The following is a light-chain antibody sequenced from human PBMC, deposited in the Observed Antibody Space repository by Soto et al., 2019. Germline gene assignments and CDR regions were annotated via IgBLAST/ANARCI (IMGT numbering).Light chain of an antibody. J-gene: IGLJ2*01. V-gene: IGLV2-14*01. CDR1: SRDVGGYDY. CDR3: SSYTTSSALV. CDR2: EVS. Sequence: QSVLTQPASVSGSPGQSITISCTGTSRDVGGYDYVSWYQQHPAKVPKLIIYEVSKRPSGVSHRSSGSKSGNTASLTISGLQTEDEADYYCSSYTTSSALVFGGGTK.